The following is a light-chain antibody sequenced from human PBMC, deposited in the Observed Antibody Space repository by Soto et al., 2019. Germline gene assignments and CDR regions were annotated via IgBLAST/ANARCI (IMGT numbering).Light chain of an antibody. V-gene: IGLV1-44*01. CDR3: ATWDDSRNGYV. J-gene: IGLJ1*01. CDR2: DND. CDR1: SSNIGSNT. Sequence: QSVLTQPPSASGTPGQRVTISPSGSSSNIGSNTVSWYQQVPGTAPKLLIYDNDERPSGVPGRFSGSKSGTSASLAISGLQSEDEADYYCATWDDSRNGYVFGPGTKVTVL.